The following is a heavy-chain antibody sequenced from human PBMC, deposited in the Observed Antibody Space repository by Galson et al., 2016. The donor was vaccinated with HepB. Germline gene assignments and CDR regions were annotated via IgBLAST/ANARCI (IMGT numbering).Heavy chain of an antibody. CDR3: AKGSSCWLGGDFDY. CDR2: INWNTGSI. J-gene: IGHJ4*02. CDR1: GFTFDDYA. Sequence: SLRLSCAASGFTFDDYAMHWVRQAPGKGLEWVSGINWNTGSIGYADSVKGRFSISRDNAKKSLYLQMNSLRAEDTALYYCAKGSSCWLGGDFDYWGQGSLVTVSS. V-gene: IGHV3-9*01. D-gene: IGHD6-19*01.